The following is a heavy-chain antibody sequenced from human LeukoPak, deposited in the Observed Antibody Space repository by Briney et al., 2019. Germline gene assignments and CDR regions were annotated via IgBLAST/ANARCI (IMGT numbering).Heavy chain of an antibody. Sequence: PSETLSLTCTVSGGSISSYYWSWIRQHPGKGLEWIGYIYCSGSTYYNPSLKSRVTISVDTSKNQFSLKLSSVTAADTAVYYCARFSYDFWSGDHGGYFDYWGQGTLVTVSS. CDR2: IYCSGST. CDR1: GGSISSYY. D-gene: IGHD3-3*01. J-gene: IGHJ4*02. CDR3: ARFSYDFWSGDHGGYFDY. V-gene: IGHV4-59*06.